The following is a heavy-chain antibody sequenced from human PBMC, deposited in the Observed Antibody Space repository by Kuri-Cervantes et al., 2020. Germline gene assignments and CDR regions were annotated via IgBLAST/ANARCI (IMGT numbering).Heavy chain of an antibody. D-gene: IGHD2-2*01. CDR1: GGTFSSYA. Sequence: SVKVSCKASGGTFSSYAISWVRQAPGQGLEWMGGIIPIFGTANYAQKFQGRVTITTDESTSTAYMELSSLRSEDTAVYYCAWLQAARYYYYYYYMDVWGKGTTVTVSS. V-gene: IGHV1-69*05. J-gene: IGHJ6*03. CDR3: AWLQAARYYYYYYYMDV. CDR2: IIPIFGTA.